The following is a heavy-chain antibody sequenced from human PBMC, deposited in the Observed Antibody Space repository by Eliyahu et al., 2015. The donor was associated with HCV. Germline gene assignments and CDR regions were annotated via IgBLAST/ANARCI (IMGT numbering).Heavy chain of an antibody. CDR3: ARPGYSGNFWRGWFDP. D-gene: IGHD5-12*01. Sequence: QLQLQESGPGLARPSETLSLTCTVSGGSISSSNEYWGWIRQIPGKGLEWIGSIYYRGTTYYNPSLKSRVTIFVDMSKNQFSLKLTSVTAADTAIYYCARPGYSGNFWRGWFDPWDQGTLVTVSS. CDR2: IYYRGTT. CDR1: GGSISSSNEY. V-gene: IGHV4-39*01. J-gene: IGHJ5*02.